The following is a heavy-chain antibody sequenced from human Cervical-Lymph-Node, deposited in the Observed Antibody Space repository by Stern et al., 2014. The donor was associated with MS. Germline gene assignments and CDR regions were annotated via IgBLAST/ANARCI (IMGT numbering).Heavy chain of an antibody. D-gene: IGHD3-9*01. CDR3: ARHPINFDSYYYGMDV. CDR2: ISHKVHT. CDR1: GGSISSSNW. J-gene: IGHJ6*02. V-gene: IGHV4-4*02. Sequence: QLQLQESGPGLVKPSGTLSLICAVSGGSISSSNWWTWVRQSPGKGLEWFGEISHKVHTIHNPSLKSRVHRSVDNAKDQFPRNVSPVTAADTAVYYCARHPINFDSYYYGMDVWGQGTTVTVSS.